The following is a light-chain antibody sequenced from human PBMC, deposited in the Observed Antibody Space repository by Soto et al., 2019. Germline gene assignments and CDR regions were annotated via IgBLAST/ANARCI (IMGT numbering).Light chain of an antibody. CDR3: QQYGSSPPYT. V-gene: IGKV3-20*01. CDR1: QSVSNNY. CDR2: GSS. Sequence: EVVLTQSPGTLSLSPGERATLSCRASQSVSNNYFAWYQQKPGQAPRLLIFGSSDRATGIPDRFSGSGSGTDFNLTISRLEPEDFAVYYCQQYGSSPPYTFGQGTELEIK. J-gene: IGKJ2*01.